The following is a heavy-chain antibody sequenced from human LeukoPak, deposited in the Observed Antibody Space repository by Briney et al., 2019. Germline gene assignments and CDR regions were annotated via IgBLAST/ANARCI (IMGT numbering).Heavy chain of an antibody. Sequence: PGGSLRLSCAASGFTFDDYVMHWVRQAPGKGLEWVSGISWNSGSIGYADSVKGRFTISRDNAKNSLYLQMNSLRAEDTALYYCVKDIRGMAASDYGMDVWGQGTTVTVSS. V-gene: IGHV3-9*01. J-gene: IGHJ6*02. CDR2: ISWNSGSI. CDR1: GFTFDDYV. CDR3: VKDIRGMAASDYGMDV. D-gene: IGHD5-24*01.